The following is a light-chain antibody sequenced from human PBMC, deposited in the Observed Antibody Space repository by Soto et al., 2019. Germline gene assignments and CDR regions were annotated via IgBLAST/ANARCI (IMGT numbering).Light chain of an antibody. CDR2: DVS. Sequence: QSVLTQPASVSGSPGQSITISCTGTSSDVGAYDYVSWYQQHPGKAPKLMIYDVSNRPSGVSNRVSGSKSGNTASLTISGLQAEDEADYYCGSYTTTSTLVFGGGTQLTVL. CDR3: GSYTTTSTLV. J-gene: IGLJ2*01. CDR1: SSDVGAYDY. V-gene: IGLV2-14*03.